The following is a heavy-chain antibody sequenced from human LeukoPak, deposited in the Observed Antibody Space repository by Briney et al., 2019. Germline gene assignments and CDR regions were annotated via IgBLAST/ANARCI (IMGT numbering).Heavy chain of an antibody. Sequence: GGSLRLSCAAPGFTFSSYAMHWVRQAPGKGLEWVAVISYDGSNKYYADSVKGRFTISRDNSKNTLYLQMNSLRAEDTAVYYCARGEGSGLDDYGDSNFDYWGQGTLVTVSS. V-gene: IGHV3-30*04. CDR2: ISYDGSNK. CDR1: GFTFSSYA. CDR3: ARGEGSGLDDYGDSNFDY. D-gene: IGHD4-17*01. J-gene: IGHJ4*02.